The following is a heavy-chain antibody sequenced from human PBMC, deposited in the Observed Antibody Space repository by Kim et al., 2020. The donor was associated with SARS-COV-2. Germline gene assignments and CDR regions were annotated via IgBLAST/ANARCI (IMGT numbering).Heavy chain of an antibody. Sequence: GGSLRLSCAASGFTFSNFGIHWVRQAPGKGLEWVAVISFDGSNKYYTDSVKGRFTISRDNSKNMVFLQMNSLRPDDTALYFCAKDCYVSGTYYIHTYYYGMDVWGQGPTVTVSS. CDR1: GFTFSNFG. CDR2: ISFDGSNK. J-gene: IGHJ6*02. CDR3: AKDCYVSGTYYIHTYYYGMDV. V-gene: IGHV3-30*18. D-gene: IGHD3-10*01.